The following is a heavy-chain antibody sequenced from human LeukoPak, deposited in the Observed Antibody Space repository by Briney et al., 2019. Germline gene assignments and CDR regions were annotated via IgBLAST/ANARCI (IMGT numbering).Heavy chain of an antibody. CDR3: ASRYCSSTSCYLPDY. V-gene: IGHV4-34*01. J-gene: IGHJ4*02. Sequence: SETLSLTCAAYGGSFSGYYWSWIRQPPGKGLEWIGEINHSGSTNYNPSLKSRVTISVDTSKNQFSLKLSSVTAADTAVYYCASRYCSSTSCYLPDYWGQGTLVTVSS. CDR2: INHSGST. CDR1: GGSFSGYY. D-gene: IGHD2-2*01.